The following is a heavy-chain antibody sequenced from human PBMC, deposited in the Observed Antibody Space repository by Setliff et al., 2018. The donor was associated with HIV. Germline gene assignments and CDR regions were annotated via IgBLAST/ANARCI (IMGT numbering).Heavy chain of an antibody. CDR2: FIPILGKV. CDR1: GISFSSYP. Sequence: SVKVSCKASGISFSSYPISWVRQAPGQGLEWMGVFIPILGKVHCAQKFQGRVTITADESTSTAYMGLSSLKSEDTAVYYCARGGAVELWFRYFDFWGQGTLVTVSS. J-gene: IGHJ4*02. V-gene: IGHV1-69*10. CDR3: ARGGAVELWFRYFDF. D-gene: IGHD3-16*02.